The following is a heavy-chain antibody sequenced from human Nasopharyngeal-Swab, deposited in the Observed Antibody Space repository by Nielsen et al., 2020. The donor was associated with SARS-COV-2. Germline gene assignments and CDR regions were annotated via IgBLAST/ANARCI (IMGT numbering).Heavy chain of an antibody. V-gene: IGHV1-18*01. CDR2: ISSYNGNT. CDR1: GYTFTSYG. Sequence: ASVKVSCKASGYTFTSYGISWGRQAPGQGLEWMGWISSYNGNTNYAQKLQGRVTMTTDTSTSTAYMELRSLRSDDTAVYYCAREGVVRCSSTSCYGVDIVATIDYYYYGMDVWGQGTTVTVSS. D-gene: IGHD2-2*01. J-gene: IGHJ6*02. CDR3: AREGVVRCSSTSCYGVDIVATIDYYYYGMDV.